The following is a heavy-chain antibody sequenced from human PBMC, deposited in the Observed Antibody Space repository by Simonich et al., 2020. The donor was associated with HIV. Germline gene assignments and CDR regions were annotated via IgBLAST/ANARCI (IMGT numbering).Heavy chain of an antibody. CDR1: GYTFTAYY. Sequence: QVQLVQSGAEVKKPGASVRVSCKASGYTFTAYYIHWVRQAPGQGLEWVGQINPHTGGTHYAQKFQGRVTMTRDTSITTAYMELSRLRSDDTAVYYCARVDALDFWGQGTMVIVSS. CDR2: INPHTGGT. CDR3: ARVDALDF. J-gene: IGHJ3*01. V-gene: IGHV1-2*06.